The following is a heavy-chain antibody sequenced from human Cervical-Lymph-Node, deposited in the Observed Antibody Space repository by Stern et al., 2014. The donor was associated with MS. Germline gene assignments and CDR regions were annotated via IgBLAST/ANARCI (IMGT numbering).Heavy chain of an antibody. CDR2: IIPVFGTA. J-gene: IGHJ4*02. CDR3: ARDRRHYDTSGGYYFDS. D-gene: IGHD3-22*01. V-gene: IGHV1-69*01. CDR1: GGSFSYYA. Sequence: QVQLVQSGAEVKKPGSSVKVSCTASGGSFSYYAINLARQAPGQGPEWKGGIIPVFGTAKYAQKFQGRGTITADESTRTAYMELSSLRSEDTAVYYCARDRRHYDTSGGYYFDSWGQGTLVTVSS.